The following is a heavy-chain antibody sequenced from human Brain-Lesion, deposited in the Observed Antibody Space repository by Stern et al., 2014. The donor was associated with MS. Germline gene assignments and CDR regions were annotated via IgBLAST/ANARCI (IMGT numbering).Heavy chain of an antibody. CDR2: IHPRGSA. J-gene: IGHJ4*02. D-gene: IGHD5-18*01. CDR1: GGSISSGSDY. CDR3: ASGYRIFDY. Sequence: VQLVQSGPGLVKPSQTLSLTCTVSGGSISSGSDYWSWIRQPVGKGLEWIGRIHPRGSAFYTPSLTRRVPISTDTSMDPFCLGINSATAADTAIYYCASGYRIFDYWGQGILVTVSS. V-gene: IGHV4-61*02.